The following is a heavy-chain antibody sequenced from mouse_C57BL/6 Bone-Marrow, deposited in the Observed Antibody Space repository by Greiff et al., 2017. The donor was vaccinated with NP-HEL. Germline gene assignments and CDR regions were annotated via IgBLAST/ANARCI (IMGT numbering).Heavy chain of an antibody. CDR1: GYTFTSYG. Sequence: QVQLQQSGAELARPGASVKLSCKASGYTFTSYGISWVKQRTGQGLEWIGEIYPRSGNTYYNEKFKGKATLTADKSSSTAYMELRSLTSEDSAVYFCANGSGYYYFWFAYWGQGTLVTVSA. CDR2: IYPRSGNT. J-gene: IGHJ3*01. D-gene: IGHD2-3*01. CDR3: ANGSGYYYFWFAY. V-gene: IGHV1-81*01.